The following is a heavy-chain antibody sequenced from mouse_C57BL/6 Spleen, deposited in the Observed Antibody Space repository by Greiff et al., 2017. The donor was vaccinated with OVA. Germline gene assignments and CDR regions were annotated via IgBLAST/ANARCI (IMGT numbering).Heavy chain of an antibody. CDR1: GYTFTSYW. CDR3: ARGYGSSYVGY. Sequence: QVQLQQPGAELVKPGASVKLSCKASGYTFTSYWMHWVKQRPGQGLEWIGMINPNSGSTKYNEKFKSKATLTVDKSSSTAYMQLSSLTSEDSAVYYCARGYGSSYVGYWGQGTTLTVSS. CDR2: INPNSGST. J-gene: IGHJ2*01. V-gene: IGHV1-64*01. D-gene: IGHD1-1*01.